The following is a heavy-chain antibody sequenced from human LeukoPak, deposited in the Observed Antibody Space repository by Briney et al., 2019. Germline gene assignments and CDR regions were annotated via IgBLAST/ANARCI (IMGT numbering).Heavy chain of an antibody. V-gene: IGHV3-30*02. CDR2: IRYDGSNK. Sequence: GGSLRLSCAASGFTFSSYGMHWVRQAPGKGLEWVAFIRYDGSNKYYADSVKGRFTISRDNSKNTLYLQMNSLRAEDTAVYYCAKCGRAGSYPNYYYYYYMDVWGKGTTVTISS. CDR1: GFTFSSYG. D-gene: IGHD1-26*01. J-gene: IGHJ6*03. CDR3: AKCGRAGSYPNYYYYYYMDV.